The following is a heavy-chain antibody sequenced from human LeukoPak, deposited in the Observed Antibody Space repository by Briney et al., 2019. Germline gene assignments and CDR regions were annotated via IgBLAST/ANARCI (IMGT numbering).Heavy chain of an antibody. J-gene: IGHJ3*02. CDR3: ARRVGATRGNAFDI. V-gene: IGHV4-59*12. D-gene: IGHD1-26*01. CDR2: IYYSGST. Sequence: SETLSLTCTVSGGSLSSYYWSWIRQPPGKGLEWIGYIYYSGSTNYNPSLKSRVTISVDTSKNQFSLKLSSVTAADTAVYYCARRVGATRGNAFDIWGQGTMVTVSS. CDR1: GGSLSSYY.